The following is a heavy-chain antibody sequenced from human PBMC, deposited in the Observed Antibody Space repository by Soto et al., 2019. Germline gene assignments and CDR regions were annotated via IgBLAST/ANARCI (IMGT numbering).Heavy chain of an antibody. J-gene: IGHJ6*03. CDR2: INHSGST. CDR1: GGSFSGYY. D-gene: IGHD4-17*01. Sequence: QVQLQQWGAGLLKPSETLSLTCAVYGGSFSGYYWSWIRQPPGKGLEWIGEINHSGSTNYNTSLKSRVTIAVDTAKNQFSLKLSSVTAADTAVYYCARGGTHYGDYGRYYYYYMDVWGKGTTVTVSS. V-gene: IGHV4-34*01. CDR3: ARGGTHYGDYGRYYYYYMDV.